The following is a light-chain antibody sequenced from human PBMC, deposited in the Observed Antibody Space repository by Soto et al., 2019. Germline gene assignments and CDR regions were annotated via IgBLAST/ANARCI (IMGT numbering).Light chain of an antibody. CDR2: TAI. CDR1: QGISSY. CDR3: QQYGSSFWT. V-gene: IGKV1-9*01. Sequence: IPLTQSPSSLSAYVGDRVTIPCRASQGISSYLAWYQQKPGKAPKLLIYTAITLQSGVPSRFSGSGSGTDFTLTISRLEPEDFAVYYCQQYGSSFWTFGQGTKVDI. J-gene: IGKJ1*01.